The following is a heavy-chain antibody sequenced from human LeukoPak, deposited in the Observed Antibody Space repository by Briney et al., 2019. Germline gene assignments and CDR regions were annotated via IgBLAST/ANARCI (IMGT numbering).Heavy chain of an antibody. CDR3: VRGGQGDGYSADEAFDI. J-gene: IGHJ3*02. D-gene: IGHD5-24*01. CDR1: GDSVSSNSTA. V-gene: IGHV6-1*01. CDR2: TYYRSKWYS. Sequence: SQTLSLTCAISGDSVSSNSTACNWIRQSPSRGLEWLGRTYYRSKWYSDHAVSVKSRLTINPDTSKNQFSLQLNSVTPEDTAVYYCVRGGQGDGYSADEAFDIWGQGTMVTVSS.